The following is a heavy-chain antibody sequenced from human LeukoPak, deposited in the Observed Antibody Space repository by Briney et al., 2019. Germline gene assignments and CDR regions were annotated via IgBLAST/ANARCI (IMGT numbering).Heavy chain of an antibody. J-gene: IGHJ4*02. CDR2: IYYSGST. CDR3: ARGGGATGYFDY. D-gene: IGHD1-26*01. V-gene: IGHV4-59*01. Sequence: ASETLSLTCTVSGGSISSYYWSWIRQPPGKGLEWIGYIYYSGSTNYNPSLKSRVTISVDTSKNQFSLKLSSVTAADTAVYYCARGGGATGYFDYWGQGTLVTVSS. CDR1: GGSISSYY.